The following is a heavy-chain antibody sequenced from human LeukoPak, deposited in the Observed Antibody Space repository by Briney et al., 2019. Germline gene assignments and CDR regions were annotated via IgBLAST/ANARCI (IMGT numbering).Heavy chain of an antibody. D-gene: IGHD5-24*01. CDR3: VRRGGSDGWGAFDI. J-gene: IGHJ3*02. Sequence: SGGSLRLSRAASGFTFGTYAMTWVRQAPGKGLEWVSSIRQSGDITYYADSVKGRFTISRDNSKNTLSLQMNSLSREDTAIYYCVRRGGSDGWGAFDIWGQGTVVTVSS. V-gene: IGHV3-23*01. CDR1: GFTFGTYA. CDR2: IRQSGDIT.